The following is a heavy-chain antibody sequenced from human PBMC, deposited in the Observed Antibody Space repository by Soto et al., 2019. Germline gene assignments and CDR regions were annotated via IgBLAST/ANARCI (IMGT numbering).Heavy chain of an antibody. J-gene: IGHJ4*02. CDR3: TRDNAAATLSAGGFAVDY. D-gene: IGHD2-2*01. V-gene: IGHV3-49*03. CDR2: IRSKAYGGTT. CDR1: GFTFGDYA. Sequence: GGSLRLSCTASGFTFGDYAMSWFRQAPGKGLEWVGFIRSKAYGGTTEYAASVKGRFTISRDDSKSIAYLQMNSLKTEDTAVYYCTRDNAAATLSAGGFAVDYWGQGTLVTVSS.